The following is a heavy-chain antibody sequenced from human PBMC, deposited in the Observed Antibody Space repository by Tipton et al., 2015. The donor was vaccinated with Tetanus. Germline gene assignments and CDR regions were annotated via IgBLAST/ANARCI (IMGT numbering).Heavy chain of an antibody. V-gene: IGHV4-31*03. CDR3: ARDPAVLRFLEWLPDWYFAL. J-gene: IGHJ2*01. CDR1: GGSISGYY. D-gene: IGHD3-3*01. Sequence: TLSLTCTVSGGSISGYYWTWIRQHPGKGLEGIGNIYHRGSTYYNPSLKSRVTISVDTSKNQFSLKLSSVTAADTAVYYCARDPAVLRFLEWLPDWYFALWGRGTLVTVSS. CDR2: IYHRGST.